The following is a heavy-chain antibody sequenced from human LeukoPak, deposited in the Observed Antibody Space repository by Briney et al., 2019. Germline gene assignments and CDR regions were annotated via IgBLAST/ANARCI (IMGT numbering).Heavy chain of an antibody. V-gene: IGHV4-59*01. Sequence: PSETLSLTCTVSGGSISSYYWSWIRQPPGKGLEWIGYIYYSGSTNYNPSLKSRVTVSVDTSKNQFSLKLSSVTAADTAVYYCAREDIVVVPAAIPRYYYYGMDVWGQGTTVTVSS. CDR1: GGSISSYY. J-gene: IGHJ6*02. CDR3: AREDIVVVPAAIPRYYYYGMDV. CDR2: IYYSGST. D-gene: IGHD2-2*02.